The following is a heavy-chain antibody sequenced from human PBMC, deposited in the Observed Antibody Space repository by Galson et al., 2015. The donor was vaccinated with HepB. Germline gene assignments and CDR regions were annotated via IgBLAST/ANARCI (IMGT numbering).Heavy chain of an antibody. CDR1: GGTFSSYA. D-gene: IGHD3-22*01. CDR2: VIPILTIA. CDR3: SRGSYYDSSAFAPN. Sequence: SVKVSCKASGGTFSSYAFNWVRQAPGQGLEWMGRVIPILTIADYAQKFQGRVTITADKSTSTAYMELSSLRSEDTAVYYCSRGSYYDSSAFAPNWGQGTLGTASS. J-gene: IGHJ4*02. V-gene: IGHV1-69*04.